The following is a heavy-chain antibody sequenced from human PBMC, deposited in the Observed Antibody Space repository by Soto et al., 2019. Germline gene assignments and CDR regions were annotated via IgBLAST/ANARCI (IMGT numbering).Heavy chain of an antibody. J-gene: IGHJ3*02. CDR1: GFPFSFYG. V-gene: IGHV3-33*01. CDR2: IVSDGSAI. D-gene: IGHD3-3*02. CDR3: ARDDAFDNENGFDM. Sequence: PGGSLRLSCAVSGFPFSFYGFHWVRQSPGKGLEWLGVIVSDGSAIYHADSLEGRFFISRDNSKDILYLQMNSLRVEDTAVYCCARDDAFDNENGFDMWGQGTMVTVSS.